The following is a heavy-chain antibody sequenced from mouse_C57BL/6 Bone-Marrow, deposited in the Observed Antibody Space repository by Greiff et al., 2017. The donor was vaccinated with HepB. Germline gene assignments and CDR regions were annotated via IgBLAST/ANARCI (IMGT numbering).Heavy chain of an antibody. CDR3: ARKETYYSNDVAY. CDR2: ILPSIGRT. Sequence: QVQLQQSGSELRSPGSSVKLSCKDFDSEVFPIAYMSWVRQKPGHGFEWIGGILPSIGRTIYGEKFEDKATFDADTLSNTSYLELNSLTSEDSANYYCARKETYYSNDVAYWGQGTLVTVSA. CDR1: DSEVFPIAY. J-gene: IGHJ3*01. V-gene: IGHV15-2*01. D-gene: IGHD2-5*01.